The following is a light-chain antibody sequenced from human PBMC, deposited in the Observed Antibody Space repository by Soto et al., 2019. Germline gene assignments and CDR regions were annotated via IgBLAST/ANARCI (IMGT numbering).Light chain of an antibody. Sequence: DTQMTQSPPSLSASIGDRVTITCRASQDIDRYLGWYQQKPGEVPKLLIFAASTLQSGVPSRFSGSGSGTDFTLTISGLQPEDVATYYCQQCKSAPLTFGGGTKVELK. CDR3: QQCKSAPLT. CDR1: QDIDRY. J-gene: IGKJ4*01. V-gene: IGKV1-27*01. CDR2: AAS.